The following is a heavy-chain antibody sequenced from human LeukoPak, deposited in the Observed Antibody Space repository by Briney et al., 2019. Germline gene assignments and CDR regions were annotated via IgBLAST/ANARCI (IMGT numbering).Heavy chain of an antibody. CDR3: ARVFVSGWYVPFDY. V-gene: IGHV1-2*02. D-gene: IGHD6-19*01. Sequence: ASVKVSCKASGYTFTGYYMHWVRQAPGQGLEWMGWINPNSGGTNYAQKFQGRVTMTRDMSISTAYMDLSRLRSDDTAVYYCARVFVSGWYVPFDYWGQGTLVTVSS. CDR2: INPNSGGT. CDR1: GYTFTGYY. J-gene: IGHJ4*02.